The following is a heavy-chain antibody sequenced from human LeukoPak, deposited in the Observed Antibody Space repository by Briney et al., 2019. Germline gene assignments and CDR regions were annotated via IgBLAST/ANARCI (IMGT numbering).Heavy chain of an antibody. CDR3: ARGVAGYSSSWSSYYYYYMDV. J-gene: IGHJ6*03. CDR1: GYTFTSYD. V-gene: IGHV1-8*03. Sequence: ASVKVSRKASGYTFTSYDINWVRQATGQGLEWMGWMNPNSGNTGYAQKFQGRVTITRNTSISTAYMELSSLRSEDTAVYYCARGVAGYSSSWSSYYYYYMDVWGKGTTVTVSS. D-gene: IGHD6-13*01. CDR2: MNPNSGNT.